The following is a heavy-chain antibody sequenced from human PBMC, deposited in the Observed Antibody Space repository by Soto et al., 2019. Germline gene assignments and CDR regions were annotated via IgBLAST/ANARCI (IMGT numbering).Heavy chain of an antibody. Sequence: QVQLQESGPGLVKPSQTLSLTCTVSGGSISSGGYYWSWIRQHPGKGLEWIGYIYYSGSTYYNPSLKRRVTISVDTSKNQFALKLSSVTAADTAVYYCARDQNYDSSGLPVYWGQGTLVTVSS. CDR3: ARDQNYDSSGLPVY. CDR1: GGSISSGGYY. J-gene: IGHJ4*02. D-gene: IGHD3-22*01. V-gene: IGHV4-31*03. CDR2: IYYSGST.